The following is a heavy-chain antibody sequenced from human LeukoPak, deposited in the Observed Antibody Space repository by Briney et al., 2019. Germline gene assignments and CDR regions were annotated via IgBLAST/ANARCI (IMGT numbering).Heavy chain of an antibody. V-gene: IGHV3-30-3*01. CDR2: ISYDGSNK. CDR1: GFTFSSYA. D-gene: IGHD3-22*01. J-gene: IGHJ4*02. Sequence: GGSLRLSCAASGFTFSSYAMHWVRQAPGKGLEWVAVISYDGSNKYYADSVKGRFTISRDNSKNTLYLQMNSLRAEDTAVYYCARDSPDGPHYYDSSGYCDYWGQGTLVTVSS. CDR3: ARDSPDGPHYYDSSGYCDY.